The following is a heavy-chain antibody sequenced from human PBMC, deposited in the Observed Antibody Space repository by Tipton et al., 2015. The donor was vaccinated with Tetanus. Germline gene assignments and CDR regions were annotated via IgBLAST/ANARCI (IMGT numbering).Heavy chain of an antibody. CDR1: GFIFSTYG. J-gene: IGHJ4*02. D-gene: IGHD5-24*01. V-gene: IGHV3-30*03. CDR2: ISYDGTNK. CDR3: ARDRGMATILGSEFGY. Sequence: SLRLSCAASGFIFSTYGMHWVRQAPGKGLEWVAVISYDGTNKYHTDSVKGRFTISRDNSKNTLYLQMNSLRPEDTAVYYCARDRGMATILGSEFGYWGQGTLVTVSS.